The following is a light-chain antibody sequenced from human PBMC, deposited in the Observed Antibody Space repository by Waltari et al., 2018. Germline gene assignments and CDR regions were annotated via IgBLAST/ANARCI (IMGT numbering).Light chain of an antibody. Sequence: SFDLTQTSSLSVSPGQTVRITCSGDVLANKYAGWFQQKPGQAPILMISKDPERPTGIPGRFAGSSSGTTVTLTISGAQVEDEADYYCYSAADNDLGVFGGGTKLTVL. CDR1: VLANKY. V-gene: IGLV3-27*01. CDR2: KDP. CDR3: YSAADNDLGV. J-gene: IGLJ3*02.